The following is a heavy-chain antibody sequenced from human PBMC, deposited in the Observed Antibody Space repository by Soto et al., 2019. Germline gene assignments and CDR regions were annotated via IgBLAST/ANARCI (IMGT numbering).Heavy chain of an antibody. CDR1: GFTFSSYG. V-gene: IGHV3-33*01. CDR2: IWYDGSNK. Sequence: GGSLRLSCAASGFTFSSYGMHWVRQAPGKGLEWVAVIWYDGSNKYYADSVKGRFTISRDNSKNTLYLQMNSLRAEETAVYYCAREWANYDYIWGSYRPPPTYYYYYMDVWGKGTTVTVSS. D-gene: IGHD3-16*02. J-gene: IGHJ6*03. CDR3: AREWANYDYIWGSYRPPPTYYYYYMDV.